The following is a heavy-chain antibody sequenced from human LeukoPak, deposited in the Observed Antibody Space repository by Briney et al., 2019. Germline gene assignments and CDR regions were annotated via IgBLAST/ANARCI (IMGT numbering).Heavy chain of an antibody. D-gene: IGHD3-22*01. CDR1: GFSFSDYT. V-gene: IGHV3-30*04. J-gene: IGHJ4*02. Sequence: PGGSRRLSCAASGFSFSDYTMHWVRQAPGKGLEWVAFISNDGNNKYSADAVKGRFTISRDNSKNTLFLEMSNLRPEDTAVYYCARPGHGNYGPVGYWGQGTLVTVSS. CDR3: ARPGHGNYGPVGY. CDR2: ISNDGNNK.